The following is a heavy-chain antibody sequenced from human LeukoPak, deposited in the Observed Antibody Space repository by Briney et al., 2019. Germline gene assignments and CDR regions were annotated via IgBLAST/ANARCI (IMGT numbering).Heavy chain of an antibody. Sequence: GGSLRLSCAASGFTFSSYGMHWVRQAPGKGLEWVAVISYDGSNEYYADSVKGRFTISRDNSKNTLYLQMNSLRAEDTAVYYCARDTGTPFEGFDYWGQGTLVTVSS. CDR3: ARDTGTPFEGFDY. CDR2: ISYDGSNE. CDR1: GFTFSSYG. J-gene: IGHJ4*02. D-gene: IGHD3-16*01. V-gene: IGHV3-30*03.